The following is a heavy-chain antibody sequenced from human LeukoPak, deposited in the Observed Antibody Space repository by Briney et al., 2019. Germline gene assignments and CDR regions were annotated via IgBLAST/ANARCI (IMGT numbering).Heavy chain of an antibody. D-gene: IGHD6-19*01. Sequence: PGRSLRLSCAASGFTFSSYGMHWVRQDPGKGLEWVAVISYDGSNKYYADSVKGRFTISRDNSKNTLYLQMNSLRAEDTAVYYCAPSEPGIAVAGTGDWGQGTLVTVSS. CDR1: GFTFSSYG. CDR3: APSEPGIAVAGTGD. V-gene: IGHV3-30*03. CDR2: ISYDGSNK. J-gene: IGHJ4*02.